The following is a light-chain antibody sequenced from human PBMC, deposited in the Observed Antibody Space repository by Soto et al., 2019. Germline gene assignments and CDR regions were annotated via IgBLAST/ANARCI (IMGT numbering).Light chain of an antibody. CDR3: SSYSSSATPYV. CDR1: SSDIGPYNY. V-gene: IGLV2-14*01. CDR2: EVT. J-gene: IGLJ1*01. Sequence: QSVLTQPASVSGSPAQSITMSCIGTSSDIGPYNYVSWYQQHPDKAPKLILYEVTNRPSGASDRFSGSKSGNAAFLTISGLQAEDEADYYCSSYSSSATPYVFGTGTKVTVL.